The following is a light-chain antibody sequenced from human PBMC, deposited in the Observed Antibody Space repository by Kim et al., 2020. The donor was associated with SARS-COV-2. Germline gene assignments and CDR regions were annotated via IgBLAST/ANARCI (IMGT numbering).Light chain of an antibody. V-gene: IGKV3-15*01. Sequence: VSPGERSTLSGRAGQSVSKRSAWYQQKPCQAPRLLRYGASTRAPSIAARFSGSGSGTEFTLTVSSLQSEDFAVYHCQQYYNWPPTFGGGTKLDIK. CDR3: QQYYNWPPT. CDR2: GAS. CDR1: QSVSKR. J-gene: IGKJ4*01.